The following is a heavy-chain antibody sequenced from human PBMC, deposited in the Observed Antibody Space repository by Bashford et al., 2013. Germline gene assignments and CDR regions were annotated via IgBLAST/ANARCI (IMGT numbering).Heavy chain of an antibody. CDR1: GYTFGSYA. Sequence: GGSLRLSCVASGYTFGSYAMRWVRQAPGKGLEWVSAISGSGSSTYYADSVKGRFTISRDNPKNTLYLQMNSLRAEDTALYYCAKDAFQTWYFDLWGRGTLVTVSS. V-gene: IGHV3-23*01. CDR3: AKDAFQTWYFDL. D-gene: IGHD3-3*02. CDR2: ISGSGSST. J-gene: IGHJ2*01.